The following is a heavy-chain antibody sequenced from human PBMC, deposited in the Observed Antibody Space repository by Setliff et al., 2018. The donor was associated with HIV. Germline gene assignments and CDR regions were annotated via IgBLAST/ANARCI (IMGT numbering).Heavy chain of an antibody. CDR2: VHYTGNT. J-gene: IGHJ4*02. CDR3: AREGDGIDF. V-gene: IGHV4-39*02. Sequence: TLSLPCTVSGGSITSSTYYWGWIRQPPGKGLEWIGTVHYTGNTYHNPSLKSRVTISVEVSKNQISLKLTAVTAADSAVYYCAREGDGIDFWGQGTLVTVS. D-gene: IGHD2-21*02. CDR1: GGSITSSTYY.